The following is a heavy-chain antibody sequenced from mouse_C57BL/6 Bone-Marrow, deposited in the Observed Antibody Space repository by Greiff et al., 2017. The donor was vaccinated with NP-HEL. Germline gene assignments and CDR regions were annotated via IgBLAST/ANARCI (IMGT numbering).Heavy chain of an antibody. CDR2: INPYNGDT. V-gene: IGHV1-20*01. J-gene: IGHJ4*01. CDR3: ARRNFDYYAMDY. Sequence: EVQLVESGPELVKPGDSVKISCKASGYSFTGYFMNWVMQSHGKSLEWIGRINPYNGDTFYNQKFKGKATLTVDKSSSTAHMELRSLTSEDSAVYYCARRNFDYYAMDYWGQGTSVTVSS. CDR1: GYSFTGYF.